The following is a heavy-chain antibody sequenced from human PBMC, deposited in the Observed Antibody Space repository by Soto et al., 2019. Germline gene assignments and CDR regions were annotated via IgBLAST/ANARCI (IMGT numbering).Heavy chain of an antibody. V-gene: IGHV1-69*13. CDR2: VILTFATA. Sequence: SVKVCCEASGGTFSISAISGVRQAPGKGHEWMGGVILTFATANNTQKVQSRVTRTANESTGTAYMLVASLGSEDTAVYYCESTDIVVVPAVPGYYYYGMDVWGQVTTVTVSS. J-gene: IGHJ6*02. D-gene: IGHD2-2*01. CDR3: ESTDIVVVPAVPGYYYYGMDV. CDR1: GGTFSISA.